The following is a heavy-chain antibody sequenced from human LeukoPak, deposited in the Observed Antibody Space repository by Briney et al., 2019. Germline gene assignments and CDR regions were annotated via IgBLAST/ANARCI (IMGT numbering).Heavy chain of an antibody. D-gene: IGHD4-11*01. V-gene: IGHV3-33*06. CDR3: AKDAQRGFDYSNSLDK. J-gene: IGHJ4*02. CDR2: IWSDGTNT. Sequence: GGSLRLSCATSGFTFSHYGMHWVRQAPGKGLEWVAVIWSDGTNTYYGDPVKGRFTISGDNFQRTVYLQMNSLRAEYTAVYYCAKDAQRGFDYSNSLDKWGQGTLVTVSS. CDR1: GFTFSHYG.